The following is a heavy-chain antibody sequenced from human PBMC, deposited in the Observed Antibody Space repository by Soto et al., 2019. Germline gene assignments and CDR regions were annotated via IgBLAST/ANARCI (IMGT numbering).Heavy chain of an antibody. CDR1: GYTFTSYD. J-gene: IGHJ6*02. Sequence: GASVKVSCKASGYTFTSYDINWVRQATGQGLEWMGRMNPNSGNTGYAQKFQGRVTMTRNTSISTAYMELSSLRSEDTAVYYCARSQGSSTSLEIYYYYYYGMDVWAQGTTVTVSS. D-gene: IGHD2-2*01. CDR2: MNPNSGNT. V-gene: IGHV1-8*01. CDR3: ARSQGSSTSLEIYYYYYYGMDV.